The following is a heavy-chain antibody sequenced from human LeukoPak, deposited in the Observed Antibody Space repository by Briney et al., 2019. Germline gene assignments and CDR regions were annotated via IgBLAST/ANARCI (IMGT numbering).Heavy chain of an antibody. CDR2: ISYDGSNK. CDR3: ARDPQWLTYFDY. CDR1: GFTFSSYA. V-gene: IGHV3-30-3*01. D-gene: IGHD6-19*01. Sequence: PGGSLRLSCAASGFTFSSYAMHWVRQAPGKGLEWVAVISYDGSNKYNADSVKGRFTISRDNSKNTLYLQMNSLRAEDTAVYYCARDPQWLTYFDYWGQGTLVTVSS. J-gene: IGHJ4*02.